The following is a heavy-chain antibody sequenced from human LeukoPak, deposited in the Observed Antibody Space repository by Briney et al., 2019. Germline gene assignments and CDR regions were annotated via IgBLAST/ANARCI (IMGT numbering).Heavy chain of an antibody. CDR1: GFTFSSYW. CDR2: TRFDDSYK. V-gene: IGHV3-30*02. CDR3: AKSSAGITWFDP. D-gene: IGHD1-1*01. Sequence: GGSLRLSCAASGFTFSSYWMHWVRQAPGKGPEWVAFTRFDDSYKAYGESVKGRFTISRDNSKNTLYLQMDNLRSDDTAVYYCAKSSAGITWFDPWGQGTLVTVSS. J-gene: IGHJ5*02.